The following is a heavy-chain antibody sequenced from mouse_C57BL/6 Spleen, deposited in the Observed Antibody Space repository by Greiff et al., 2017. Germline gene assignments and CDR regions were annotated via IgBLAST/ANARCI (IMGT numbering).Heavy chain of an antibody. J-gene: IGHJ2*01. CDR1: GYTFTSYW. V-gene: IGHV1-64*01. CDR3: ARLGVTSYYFDY. D-gene: IGHD2-1*01. Sequence: QVQLQQSGAELVKPGASVKLSCKASGYTFTSYWMHWVKQRPGQGLEWIGMIHPNSGSTNYNEKFKSKATLTVDKSSSTAYMQLSSLTSEDSAVYYCARLGVTSYYFDYWGQGTTLTVSS. CDR2: IHPNSGST.